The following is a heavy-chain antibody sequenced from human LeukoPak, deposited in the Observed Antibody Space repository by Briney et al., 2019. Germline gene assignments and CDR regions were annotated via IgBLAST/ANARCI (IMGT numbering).Heavy chain of an antibody. CDR2: IYYSGST. J-gene: IGHJ6*02. D-gene: IGHD5-12*01. Sequence: PSETLSLTCTVSGGSVSSGSYYWSWIRQPPGKGLEWIGYIYYSGSTNYNPSLKSRVTISVDTSKNQFSLKLSSVTAADTAVYYCARDRYSGYDNYYYYDMDVWGQGTTVTVSS. CDR1: GGSVSSGSYY. CDR3: ARDRYSGYDNYYYYDMDV. V-gene: IGHV4-61*01.